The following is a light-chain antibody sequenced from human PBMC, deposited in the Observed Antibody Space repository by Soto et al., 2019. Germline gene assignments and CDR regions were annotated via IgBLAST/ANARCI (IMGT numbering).Light chain of an antibody. J-gene: IGLJ1*01. V-gene: IGLV2-14*01. CDR1: SSDVCGYNY. CDR3: SSYTSSSTFYV. CDR2: DVS. Sequence: QSVLTQPASVSGSPGQSITISCTGTSSDVCGYNYVSWYQQHPGKAPKLMIYDVSNRPSGLSNRFSGSKSGNTASLTISGLQAEDEADYYCSSYTSSSTFYVFGTGTRSPS.